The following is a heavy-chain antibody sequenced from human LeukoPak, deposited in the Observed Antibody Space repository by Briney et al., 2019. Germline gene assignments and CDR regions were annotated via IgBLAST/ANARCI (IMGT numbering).Heavy chain of an antibody. CDR2: ISGSGGSS. Sequence: GGSLRLSCAASGFTFRNYSMTWVRQAPGKGLEWVSGISGSGGSSYYAYSMKGRSTISRDNYKHTLYLQMNSLRAEDTAVYYCAKEPSWIVVDILDHWGQGPLVTVSS. D-gene: IGHD3-22*01. CDR3: AKEPSWIVVDILDH. V-gene: IGHV3-23*01. J-gene: IGHJ4*02. CDR1: GFTFRNYS.